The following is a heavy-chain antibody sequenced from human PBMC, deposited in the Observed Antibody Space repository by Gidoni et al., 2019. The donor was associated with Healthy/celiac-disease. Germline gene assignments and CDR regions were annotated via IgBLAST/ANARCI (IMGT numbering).Heavy chain of an antibody. CDR1: GYTFTGYY. CDR3: ARDPINSYGDYDIDY. V-gene: IGHV1-2*02. Sequence: QVQLVQSGAEVKKPGASVKVSCKASGYTFTGYYMHWVRQAPGQGLEWMGWINPNSGGTNYAQKFQGRVTMTRDTSISTAYMELSRLRSDDTAVYYCARDPINSYGDYDIDYWGQGTLVTVSS. J-gene: IGHJ4*02. CDR2: INPNSGGT. D-gene: IGHD4-17*01.